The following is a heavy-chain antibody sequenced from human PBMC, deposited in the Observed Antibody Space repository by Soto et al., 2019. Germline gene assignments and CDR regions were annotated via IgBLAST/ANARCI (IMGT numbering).Heavy chain of an antibody. V-gene: IGHV4-39*01. CDR2: IYYSGST. J-gene: IGHJ5*02. CDR3: ARQWGIAAAGMGWFDP. Sequence: SETLSLTCTVSGGSISSSSYYWGWIRQPPGKGLEWIGSIYYSGSTYYNPSLKSRVTISVDTSKNQFSLKLSSVTAADTAVYYCARQWGIAAAGMGWFDPWGQGTLVTVSS. CDR1: GGSISSSSYY. D-gene: IGHD6-13*01.